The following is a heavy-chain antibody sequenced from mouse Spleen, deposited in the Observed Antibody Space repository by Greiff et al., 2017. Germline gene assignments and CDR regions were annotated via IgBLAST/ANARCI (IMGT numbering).Heavy chain of an antibody. V-gene: IGHV1-9*01. CDR3: ARTGGNPFAY. CDR2: ILPGRGST. CDR1: GYTFTGYW. Sequence: QVQLQQSGAELMKPGASVQLSCKATGYTFTGYWIEWVKQRPGHGLEWIGEILPGRGSTNYNEKFKGKATFTADTSSNTAYMQLSSLTTEDSAIYYCARTGGNPFAYWGQGTLVTVSA. D-gene: IGHD2-1*01. J-gene: IGHJ3*01.